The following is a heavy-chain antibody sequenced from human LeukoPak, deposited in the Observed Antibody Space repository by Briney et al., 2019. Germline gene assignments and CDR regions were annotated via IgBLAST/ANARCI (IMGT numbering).Heavy chain of an antibody. J-gene: IGHJ4*02. CDR2: IIPIFGTA. CDR1: GGTFSSYA. Sequence: SVKVSCKASGGTFSSYAISWVRQAPGQGLEWMGGIIPIFGTANYAQKFQGRVTITADKSTSTAYMELSSLRSEDTAVYYCASDYYDSSGYTFYWGQGTLVTVSS. D-gene: IGHD3-22*01. V-gene: IGHV1-69*06. CDR3: ASDYYDSSGYTFY.